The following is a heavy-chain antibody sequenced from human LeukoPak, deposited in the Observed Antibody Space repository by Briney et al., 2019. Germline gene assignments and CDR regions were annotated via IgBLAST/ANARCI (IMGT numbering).Heavy chain of an antibody. CDR2: ISSSSSTI. D-gene: IGHD2-2*02. V-gene: IGHV3-48*04. CDR3: ARDKCSSTSCYTEAFDI. Sequence: PGGSLRLSCAASGFTFSSYSMNWVRQAPEKGLEWVSYISSSSSTIYYADPVKGRFTISRDNAKNSLYLQMNSLRAEDTAVYYCARDKCSSTSCYTEAFDIWGQGTMVTVSS. CDR1: GFTFSSYS. J-gene: IGHJ3*02.